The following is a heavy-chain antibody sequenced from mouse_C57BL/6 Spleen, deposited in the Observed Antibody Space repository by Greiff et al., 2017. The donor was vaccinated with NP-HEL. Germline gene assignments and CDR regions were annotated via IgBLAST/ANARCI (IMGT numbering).Heavy chain of an antibody. CDR2: ISSGGSYT. CDR3: ARQGITTVVATFDY. CDR1: GFTFSSYG. J-gene: IGHJ2*01. D-gene: IGHD1-1*01. Sequence: VQLKQSGGDLVKPGGSLKLSCAASGFTFSSYGMSWVRQTPDKRLEWVATISSGGSYTYYPDSVKGRFTISRDNAKNTLYLQMSSLKSEDTAMYYCARQGITTVVATFDYWGQGTTLTVSS. V-gene: IGHV5-6*01.